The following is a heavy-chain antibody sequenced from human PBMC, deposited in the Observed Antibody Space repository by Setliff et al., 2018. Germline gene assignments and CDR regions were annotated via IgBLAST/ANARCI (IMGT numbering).Heavy chain of an antibody. CDR3: ARSPTRTTGSHYLGYYYYYMDF. CDR2: MNPNSGKT. D-gene: IGHD1-1*01. Sequence: ASVKVSCKASGYPFISYDINWVRQAPGQGLEWMGWMNPNSGKTGYAQKFQGRVIMTRNTSISTAYLELNTLRSDDTAVYYCARSPTRTTGSHYLGYYYYYMDFWGKGTTVTVSS. CDR1: GYPFISYD. J-gene: IGHJ6*03. V-gene: IGHV1-8*02.